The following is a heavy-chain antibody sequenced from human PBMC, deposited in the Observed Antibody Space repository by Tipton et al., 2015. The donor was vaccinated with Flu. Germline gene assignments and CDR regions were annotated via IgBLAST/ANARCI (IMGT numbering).Heavy chain of an antibody. CDR3: VRRREGFDF. J-gene: IGHJ4*02. D-gene: IGHD5-24*01. CDR2: IYPGNSET. V-gene: IGHV5-51*01. CDR1: GYSFSSYY. Sequence: QLVQSGEEVKKPGESLRISCKGSGYSFSSYYIAWVRQMPGKGLEWMGIIYPGNSETKYSPSFEGQVTISADKSIKVAYLQWDSVKASGTAIYYCVRRREGFDFGGQGTLVTVPS.